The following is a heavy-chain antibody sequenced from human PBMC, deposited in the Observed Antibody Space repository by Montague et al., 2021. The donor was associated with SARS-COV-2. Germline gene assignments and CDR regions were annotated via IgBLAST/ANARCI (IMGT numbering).Heavy chain of an antibody. D-gene: IGHD3-10*01. CDR2: IYYYGSV. CDR3: ARQIAMVREPFDS. V-gene: IGHV4-59*08. Sequence: SETLSLTRTLAGDSVSRSYCDWIRQSPGKGLEWIGNIYYYGSVNXNPSLKSRLSISLDTSKNQLSLTLTSVTAADTATYYCARQIAMVREPFDSWGQGTLVLVSS. J-gene: IGHJ4*02. CDR1: GDSVSRSY.